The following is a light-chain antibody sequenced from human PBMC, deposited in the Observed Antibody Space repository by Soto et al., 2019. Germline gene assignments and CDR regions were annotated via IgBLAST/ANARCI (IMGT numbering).Light chain of an antibody. V-gene: IGLV2-14*01. Sequence: ALAQPASVSGSHGQSIAISCTGNSSDVGGYNYVSWYQQHPGKAPKLMIYDVSNRPSGVSNRFSGSKPGNTASLTISGLQAEDEADYYCSSYTSSSTYVFGTGTKVTVL. J-gene: IGLJ1*01. CDR1: SSDVGGYNY. CDR2: DVS. CDR3: SSYTSSSTYV.